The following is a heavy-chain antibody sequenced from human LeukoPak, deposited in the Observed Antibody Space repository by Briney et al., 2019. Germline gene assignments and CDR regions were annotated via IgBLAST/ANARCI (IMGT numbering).Heavy chain of an antibody. D-gene: IGHD3-22*01. CDR3: ARMAYYYDSSGYSVYYFDY. J-gene: IGHJ4*02. CDR1: GGSISSYY. CDR2: IYTSGST. V-gene: IGHV4-4*07. Sequence: SETLSLTCTVSGGSISSYYWSWIRQPAGKGLEWIGRIYTSGSTNYNPSLKSRVTMSVDTSKNQFSLKLSSVTAADTAVYYCARMAYYYDSSGYSVYYFDYWGQGTLVTVSS.